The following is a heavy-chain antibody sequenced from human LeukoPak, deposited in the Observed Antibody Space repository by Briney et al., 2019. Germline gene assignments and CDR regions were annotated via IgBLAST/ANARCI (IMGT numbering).Heavy chain of an antibody. D-gene: IGHD6-19*01. CDR2: IYYTGST. J-gene: IGHJ4*02. V-gene: IGHV4-59*01. CDR1: GGSISSYY. CDR3: ARACGWHFDY. Sequence: SETLSLTCTVSGGSISSYYWSWIRQPPGKGLEWIGYIYYTGSTNYNPSLKSRVTISVDTSNNQFSLKLSSVTAADTAVYYCARACGWHFDYWGQGTLVTVSS.